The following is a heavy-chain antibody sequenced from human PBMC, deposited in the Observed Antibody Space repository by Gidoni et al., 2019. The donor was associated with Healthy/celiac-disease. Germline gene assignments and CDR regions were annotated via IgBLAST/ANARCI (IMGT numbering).Heavy chain of an antibody. CDR3: AKDPGYYYDSSSNAFDI. D-gene: IGHD3-22*01. CDR2: ISGSGGSI. CDR1: GFTFSSYA. J-gene: IGHJ3*02. Sequence: EVQLLESGGGLVQPGGSLRLSCAASGFTFSSYAMSWVRQAPGKGLEWVSAISGSGGSIYYADSVKGRFTISRDNSKNTLYLQMNSLRAEDTAVYYCAKDPGYYYDSSSNAFDIWGQGTMVTVSS. V-gene: IGHV3-23*01.